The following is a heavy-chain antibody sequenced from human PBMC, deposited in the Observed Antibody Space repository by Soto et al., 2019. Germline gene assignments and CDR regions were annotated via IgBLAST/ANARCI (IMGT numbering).Heavy chain of an antibody. CDR3: ARVRGECSGGSCYDGSLPYYYSGMVV. Sequence: GGSLRLCCAASGFTFSSYSMNWVRQAPGKRLEWVSSISISSSYIYYADSVKGRFTISRDNAKNSLYLQMNSLRAEDTAVYYCARVRGECSGGSCYDGSLPYYYSGMVVWAQGTT. CDR1: GFTFSSYS. D-gene: IGHD2-15*01. V-gene: IGHV3-21*01. J-gene: IGHJ6*02. CDR2: ISISSSYI.